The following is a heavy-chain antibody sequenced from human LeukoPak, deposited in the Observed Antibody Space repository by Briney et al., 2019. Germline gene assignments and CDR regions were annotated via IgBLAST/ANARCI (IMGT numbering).Heavy chain of an antibody. CDR3: ARLERRAPDY. CDR2: IYPGDSDT. V-gene: IGHV5-51*01. CDR1: GSRFTSYW. Sequence: GEPLEISCQGSGSRFTSYWIGWVRQIPGKGLEWMGIIYPGDSDTRYSPSFQGQVTISADKSISTAYLQWSSLKASDTAMYCCARLERRAPDYWGQGTLVTVSS. J-gene: IGHJ4*02.